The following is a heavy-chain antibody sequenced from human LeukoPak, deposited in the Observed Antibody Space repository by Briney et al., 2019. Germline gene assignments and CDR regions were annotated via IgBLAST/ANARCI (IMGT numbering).Heavy chain of an antibody. CDR3: ARGHTAMVTGHFQY. CDR1: GFTFSSYS. J-gene: IGHJ1*01. CDR2: ISSSSSYI. V-gene: IGHV3-21*01. Sequence: PGGSLRLSCAASGFTFSSYSMNWVRQAPGKGLEWVSSISSSSSYIYHADSVKGRFTISRDNAKNSLYLQMNSLRAEDTAVYYCARGHTAMVTGHFQYWGQGTLVTVSS. D-gene: IGHD5-18*01.